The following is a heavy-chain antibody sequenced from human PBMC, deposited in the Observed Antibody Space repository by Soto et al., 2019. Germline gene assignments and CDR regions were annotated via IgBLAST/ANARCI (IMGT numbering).Heavy chain of an antibody. CDR2: IYYSGST. J-gene: IGHJ4*02. Sequence: SETLSLTCTVSGGSISSGGYYWRWIRQHPGKGLEWIGYIYYSGSTYYNPSLKSRVTISVDTSKNQFSLKLSSVTAADTAVYYCARGDYPVAYYFDYWGQGTLVTVSS. V-gene: IGHV4-31*03. D-gene: IGHD4-17*01. CDR3: ARGDYPVAYYFDY. CDR1: GGSISSGGYY.